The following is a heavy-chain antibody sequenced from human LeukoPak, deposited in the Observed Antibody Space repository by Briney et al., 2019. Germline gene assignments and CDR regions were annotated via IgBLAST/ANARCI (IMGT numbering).Heavy chain of an antibody. D-gene: IGHD1-26*01. CDR2: ISYDGSNK. CDR1: GFTFSSYA. V-gene: IGHV3-30-3*01. Sequence: PGGSLRLSCAASGFTFSSYAMHWVRQAPGKGLEWVAVISYDGSNKYYADSVKGRFTISRDNSKNTLYLQMNSLRAEDTAVYYCARDSPGGGSATEPYYFDYWGQGTLVTVSS. CDR3: ARDSPGGGSATEPYYFDY. J-gene: IGHJ4*02.